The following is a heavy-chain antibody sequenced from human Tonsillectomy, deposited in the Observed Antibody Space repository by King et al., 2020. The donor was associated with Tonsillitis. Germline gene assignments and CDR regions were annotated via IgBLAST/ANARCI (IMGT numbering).Heavy chain of an antibody. V-gene: IGHV3-33*08. CDR3: VDYYMDV. J-gene: IGHJ6*03. CDR1: GCTFSSYG. CDR2: IWYDGSNK. Sequence: VQLVESGGGVVQPGRSLRLSCAAAGCTFSSYGMHWVRQAPGKVLEWGAVIWYDGSNKYYADAVKGRFTISRDNSKNTLYLQMNSLRAEDTAVYHCVDYYMDVWGKGTTVTVSS.